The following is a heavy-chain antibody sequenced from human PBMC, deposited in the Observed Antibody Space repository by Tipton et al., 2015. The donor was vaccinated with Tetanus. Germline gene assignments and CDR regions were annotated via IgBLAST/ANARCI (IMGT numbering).Heavy chain of an antibody. CDR1: GGTFRGHT. D-gene: IGHD6-19*01. J-gene: IGHJ4*02. CDR3: ARLVKQWLIPEDY. V-gene: IGHV1-69*01. Sequence: QLVQSGAEVKKPGSSVKVSCKASGGTFRGHTFSWVRQAPGLGLEWMGGIIPLFETANYAQKFQGRVTITADESTNTAFMELSSLRSDDTAVYFCARLVKQWLIPEDYWGQGTLVTVSS. CDR2: IIPLFETA.